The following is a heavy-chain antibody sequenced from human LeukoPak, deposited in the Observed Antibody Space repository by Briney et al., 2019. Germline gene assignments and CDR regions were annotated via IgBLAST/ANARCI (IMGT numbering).Heavy chain of an antibody. J-gene: IGHJ6*03. CDR1: GGSMSPYY. Sequence: KTSETLSLTCTVSGGSMSPYYWNWIRQAPGKGLEWIGYVFYSGNTYYNPSLKSRVTISVDTSKNQFSLKLSSVTAADTAVYYCARVLKYSSSPGYYYYMDVWGKGTTVTVSS. CDR3: ARVLKYSSSPGYYYYMDV. V-gene: IGHV4-59*01. D-gene: IGHD6-6*01. CDR2: VFYSGNT.